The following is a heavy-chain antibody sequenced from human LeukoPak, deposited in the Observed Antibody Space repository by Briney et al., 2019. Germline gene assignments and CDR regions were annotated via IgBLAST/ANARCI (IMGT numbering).Heavy chain of an antibody. J-gene: IGHJ4*02. CDR2: ISYDGGNK. Sequence: PGRSLRLSCAASGFTFSDYGMHWVRQAPGKGLVWVALISYDGGNKYYADSVRDRFTISRDNSKNTLFLQMNSLRIEDTAVYYCAKVFEVRGARRPKDYWGQGTLVIVSS. CDR1: GFTFSDYG. V-gene: IGHV3-30*18. CDR3: AKVFEVRGARRPKDY. D-gene: IGHD3-10*01.